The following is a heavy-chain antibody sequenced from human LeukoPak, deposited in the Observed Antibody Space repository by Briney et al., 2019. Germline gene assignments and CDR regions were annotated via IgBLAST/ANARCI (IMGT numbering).Heavy chain of an antibody. D-gene: IGHD6-19*01. Sequence: GGSLRLSCAASGFTFSSYAMHWVRQAPGKGLEWVASIKQDGSDRNYVTSVRGRFTISRDNAESSLYLQMNSLRVEDTAVYYCVRNLAVAGTCFDSWGQGTLVTVSS. CDR2: IKQDGSDR. CDR3: VRNLAVAGTCFDS. J-gene: IGHJ4*02. CDR1: GFTFSSYA. V-gene: IGHV3-7*03.